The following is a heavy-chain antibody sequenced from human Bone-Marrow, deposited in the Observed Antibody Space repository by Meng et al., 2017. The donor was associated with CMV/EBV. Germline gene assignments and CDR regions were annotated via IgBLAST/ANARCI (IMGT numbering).Heavy chain of an antibody. CDR2: ISSSSSYI. V-gene: IGHV3-21*01. CDR1: GFTFSDYY. J-gene: IGHJ4*02. CDR3: ARDGAGRIRQDY. Sequence: GESLKISCAASGFTFSDYYMNWVRQAPGKGLEWVSSISSSSSYIYYADSVKGRFTISRDNSKNTLYLQMNSLRAEDTAVYYCARDGAGRIRQDYWGQGTLVTVSS. D-gene: IGHD2-15*01.